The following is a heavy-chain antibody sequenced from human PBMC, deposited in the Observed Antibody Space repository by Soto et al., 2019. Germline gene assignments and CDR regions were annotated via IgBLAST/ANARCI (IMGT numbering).Heavy chain of an antibody. CDR3: AMARRALKQNAMDV. CDR2: IFQSGST. D-gene: IGHD1-26*01. J-gene: IGHJ6*02. Sequence: SSETLSLTCAVSGDSISNGSYSWIWIRQPPGKGLEWIGYIFQSGSTYYNPYLKSRIIISIDKSKNLFSLILSSVTAADTALYYCAMARRALKQNAMDVWGPGTTVTLSS. V-gene: IGHV4-30-2*01. CDR1: GDSISNGSYS.